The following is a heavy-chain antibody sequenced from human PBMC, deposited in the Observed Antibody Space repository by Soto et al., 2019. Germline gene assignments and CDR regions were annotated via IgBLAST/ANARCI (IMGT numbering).Heavy chain of an antibody. CDR3: ASEGQWELQGDYYYGMDV. J-gene: IGHJ6*02. V-gene: IGHV1-46*01. Sequence: ASVKVSCKASGYTFTSYYMHWVRQAPGQGLEWMGIINPSGGSTSYAQKFQGRVTMTRDTSTSTVYMELSSLRSEDTAVYYCASEGQWELQGDYYYGMDVWGQGTTVTVSS. CDR1: GYTFTSYY. D-gene: IGHD1-26*01. CDR2: INPSGGST.